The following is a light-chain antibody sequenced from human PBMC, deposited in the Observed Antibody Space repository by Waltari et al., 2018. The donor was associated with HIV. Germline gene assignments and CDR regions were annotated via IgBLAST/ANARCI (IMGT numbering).Light chain of an antibody. J-gene: IGKJ1*01. CDR1: QSIISNY. CDR2: GVS. CDR3: QQYGDSPWT. Sequence: PGERATLSCRASQSIISNYLAWYQQKPGQAPRLLIYGVSSRATGIPDRFSGSGSVTDFTLTISRLEPEDFAVYYCQQYGDSPWTFGQGTKVQIK. V-gene: IGKV3-20*01.